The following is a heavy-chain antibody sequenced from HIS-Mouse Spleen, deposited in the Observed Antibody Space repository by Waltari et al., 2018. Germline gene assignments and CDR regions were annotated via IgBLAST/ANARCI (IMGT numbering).Heavy chain of an antibody. CDR2: IGTAGDT. D-gene: IGHD4-4*01. CDR3: ARGYSNYVPYFDY. V-gene: IGHV3-13*01. CDR1: GFTFSSYD. Sequence: EVQLVESGGGLVQPGGSLRRSCAASGFTFSSYDRHWVRQATGKGLEWVSAIGTAGDTYYPGSVKGRFTISRENAKNSLYLQMNSLRAGDTAVYYCARGYSNYVPYFDYWGQGTLVTVSS. J-gene: IGHJ4*02.